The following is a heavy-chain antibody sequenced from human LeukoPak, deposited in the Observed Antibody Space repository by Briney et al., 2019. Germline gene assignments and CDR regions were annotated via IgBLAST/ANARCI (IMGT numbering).Heavy chain of an antibody. J-gene: IGHJ4*02. D-gene: IGHD1-20*01. Sequence: ASVKVSCKASGYTFTSYYMHWVRQAPGQGLEWMGIINPSGGSTSYAQKFQGRVTITADESTSTAYMELSSLRSEDTAVYYCAREITGTYDYWGQGTLVTVSS. V-gene: IGHV1-46*01. CDR1: GYTFTSYY. CDR3: AREITGTYDY. CDR2: INPSGGST.